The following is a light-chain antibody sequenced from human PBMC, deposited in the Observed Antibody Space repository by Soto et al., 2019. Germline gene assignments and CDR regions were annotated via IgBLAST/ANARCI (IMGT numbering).Light chain of an antibody. CDR3: CSYAGRYTVV. Sequence: QSALTQPRSVSGSRGQSVTISCTGTSSDVGGYNYVSWYQHHPGKAPKLMIYDVNRRPSGVPDRFSGSKSGNTASLTISGLQAEDEGDYSCCSYAGRYTVVFGGGTKLTVL. CDR1: SSDVGGYNY. CDR2: DVN. V-gene: IGLV2-11*01. J-gene: IGLJ2*01.